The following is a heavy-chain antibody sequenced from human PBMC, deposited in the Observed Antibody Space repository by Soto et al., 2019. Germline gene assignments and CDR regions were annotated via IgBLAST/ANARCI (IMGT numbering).Heavy chain of an antibody. CDR1: GFMFSNYA. V-gene: IGHV3-23*01. CDR2: ITDSGGDT. D-gene: IGHD6-13*01. CDR3: AKGSHSSRPYYFDY. Sequence: EVHLLESGGGLVQPGGSLRLSCAASGFMFSNYAMSWVRQAPGKGLEWFSAITDSGGDTYHADSVKGRFTISRDNSKNTLYLQMNSLRAEDTAVYYCAKGSHSSRPYYFDYWGQGTLVTVSS. J-gene: IGHJ4*02.